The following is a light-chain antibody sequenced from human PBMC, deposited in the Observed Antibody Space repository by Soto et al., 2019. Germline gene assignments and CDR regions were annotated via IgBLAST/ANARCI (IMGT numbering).Light chain of an antibody. Sequence: EIVLTQSPGILSLYPGERATLSCRASQAVGSSFLAWYQQRPGQAPRLLIYSTSSRATGIPDRFSGSGSGTDFTLTISRLEPEDFAVYYCQQYETTPLYTFGQGTTVEIK. J-gene: IGKJ2*01. V-gene: IGKV3-20*01. CDR3: QQYETTPLYT. CDR1: QAVGSSF. CDR2: STS.